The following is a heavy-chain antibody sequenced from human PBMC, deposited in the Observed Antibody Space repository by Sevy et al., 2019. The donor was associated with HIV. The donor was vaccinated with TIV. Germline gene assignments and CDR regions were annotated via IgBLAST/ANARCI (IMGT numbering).Heavy chain of an antibody. CDR2: IDPSAGNA. J-gene: IGHJ4*02. CDR1: GDTFTNNY. V-gene: IGHV1-46*01. Sequence: ASVKVSCKASGDTFTNNYMHWVRQAPGQGLEWMEIIDPSAGNASYAQRFQGRVTMTRDTSTSTLYMDLNSLRSEDTAVYYCVRADPAQHFDSWGQGTLVTVSS. CDR3: VRADPAQHFDS.